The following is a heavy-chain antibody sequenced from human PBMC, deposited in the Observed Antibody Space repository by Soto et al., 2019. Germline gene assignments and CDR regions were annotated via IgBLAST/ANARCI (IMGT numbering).Heavy chain of an antibody. D-gene: IGHD4-17*01. J-gene: IGHJ4*02. Sequence: SETLSLTCAVYGGSFSGYYWSWIRQPPGKGLEWIGEINHSGSTNYNPPLKSRVTISVDTSKNQFSLKLSSLTAADTAVYYCARGSTVTPFDYWGQGTLVTVSS. CDR2: INHSGST. CDR3: ARGSTVTPFDY. V-gene: IGHV4-34*01. CDR1: GGSFSGYY.